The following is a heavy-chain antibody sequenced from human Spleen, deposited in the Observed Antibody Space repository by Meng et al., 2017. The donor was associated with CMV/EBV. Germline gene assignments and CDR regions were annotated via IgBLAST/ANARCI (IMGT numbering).Heavy chain of an antibody. V-gene: IGHV4-39*07. D-gene: IGHD6-19*01. J-gene: IGHJ4*02. CDR1: GSSISRLIIY. CDR3: ARGLFSGPDYSSGWYAFDY. Sequence: LQCTGPGMVKPSETLSLTLLSPGSSISRLIIYWAWRRQPPGKGLEWIGSISYSGSTYYNPSLKSRVTISVDTSKNQFSLKLSSVTAADTAVYYCARGLFSGPDYSSGWYAFDYWGQGTLVTVSS. CDR2: ISYSGST.